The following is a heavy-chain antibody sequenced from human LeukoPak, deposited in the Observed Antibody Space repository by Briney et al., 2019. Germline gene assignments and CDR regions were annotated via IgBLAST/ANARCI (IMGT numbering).Heavy chain of an antibody. V-gene: IGHV1-18*01. D-gene: IGHD5-18*01. Sequence: ASAKVSCKASGYTFTSYGISWVRQAPGQGLEWMGWISAYNGNTNYAQKLQGRVTMTTDTSTSTAYMELRSLRSDDTAVYYCARDTTGYSYGNWFDPWGQGTLVTVSS. J-gene: IGHJ5*02. CDR1: GYTFTSYG. CDR3: ARDTTGYSYGNWFDP. CDR2: ISAYNGNT.